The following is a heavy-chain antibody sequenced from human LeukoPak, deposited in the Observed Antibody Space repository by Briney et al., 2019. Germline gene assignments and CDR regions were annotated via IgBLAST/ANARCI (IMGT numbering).Heavy chain of an antibody. CDR2: VNSDETTI. D-gene: IGHD1-20*01. CDR3: ARVEYNWNDVVDY. Sequence: PGGCLRLSCAASGFTFSRYWMHWVRPAPGKGLVWVSRVNSDETTIKYADYVKGRFTISRDNAKSTLYLQMNSLRAEDTAVYYCARVEYNWNDVVDYWGRGTLVTVSS. CDR1: GFTFSRYW. J-gene: IGHJ4*02. V-gene: IGHV3-74*01.